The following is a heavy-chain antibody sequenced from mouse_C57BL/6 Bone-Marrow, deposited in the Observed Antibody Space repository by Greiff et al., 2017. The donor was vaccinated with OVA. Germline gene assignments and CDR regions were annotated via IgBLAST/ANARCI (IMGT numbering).Heavy chain of an antibody. CDR3: ARRGAMDY. J-gene: IGHJ4*01. Sequence: QVQLQQPGAELVLPGASVKLSCKASGYTFTSYWMHWVKQRPGQGLEWIGEIDPSDSYANYNQKFNGKSTLTVDKSSSTAYMQLRHLTSEDAAVYYCARRGAMDYWGQGTAVTVTS. CDR1: GYTFTSYW. V-gene: IGHV1-69*01. CDR2: IDPSDSYA.